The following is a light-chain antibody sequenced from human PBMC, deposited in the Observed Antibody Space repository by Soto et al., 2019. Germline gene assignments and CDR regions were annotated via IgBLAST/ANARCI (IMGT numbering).Light chain of an antibody. V-gene: IGLV2-14*01. CDR3: TSYSSSDIFYV. CDR1: SSDIGGYYY. J-gene: IGLJ1*01. Sequence: QSVLTQPASVSLSPAQSITISCTGTSSDIGGYYYVSWYQHHPGKAPKLLIYQVTNRPSRVSNRFSGSKSGNTASLTISGLQADDEADYYCTSYSSSDIFYVFGTGTKVTVL. CDR2: QVT.